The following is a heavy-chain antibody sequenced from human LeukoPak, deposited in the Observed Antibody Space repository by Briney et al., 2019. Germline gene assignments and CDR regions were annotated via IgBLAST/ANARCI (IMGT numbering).Heavy chain of an antibody. CDR1: GFTLSSHG. Sequence: PGGSLRLSCAGSGFTLSSHGMHWVRQAPGKGLEWVAAMSYDGTKQYYADSVRGRFTVSRDNAKNSLSRLMNNVRLEDTAVYFCARDIDTAMVTATYFDYWGQGTLVTVSS. V-gene: IGHV3-30*03. CDR2: MSYDGTKQ. J-gene: IGHJ4*02. D-gene: IGHD5-18*01. CDR3: ARDIDTAMVTATYFDY.